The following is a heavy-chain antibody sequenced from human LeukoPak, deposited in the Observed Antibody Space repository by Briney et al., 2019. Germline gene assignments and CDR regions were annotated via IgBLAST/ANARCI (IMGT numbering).Heavy chain of an antibody. CDR1: GFTVSSNY. D-gene: IGHD3-22*01. J-gene: IGHJ3*02. V-gene: IGHV3-53*01. Sequence: GGSLRLSCAASGFTVSSNYMSWVRQAPGKGLEWVSVIYSGGDTYYADSVKGRFTIFRDNSKNTLYLQMKSLRAEDTAMYYCATASHYYDRSGAYDAFDIWGQGTMVTVSS. CDR2: IYSGGDT. CDR3: ATASHYYDRSGAYDAFDI.